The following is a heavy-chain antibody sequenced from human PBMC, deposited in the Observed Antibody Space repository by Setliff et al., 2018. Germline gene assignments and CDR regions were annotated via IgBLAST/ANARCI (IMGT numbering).Heavy chain of an antibody. D-gene: IGHD3-10*01. V-gene: IGHV3-66*01. CDR1: GFTVSTSY. CDR2: IYSGGSI. J-gene: IGHJ6*02. Sequence: GGSLRLSCAAPGFTVSTSYMSWVRQAPGKGLEWVSTIYSGGSIFYADSVRGRFTISREPSKDTLSLQMDSLRVGDTAVYYCARDPPNVGYVTGRGYFYFGMAVWGHGNTVTVSS. CDR3: ARDPPNVGYVTGRGYFYFGMAV.